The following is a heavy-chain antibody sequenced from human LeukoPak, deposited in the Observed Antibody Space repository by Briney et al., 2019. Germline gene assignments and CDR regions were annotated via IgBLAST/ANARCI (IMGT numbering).Heavy chain of an antibody. Sequence: PGGSLRLSCAASGFTFSSYGMHWVRQAPGKGLEWVAVISYDGSNKYYADSVKGRFTISRNNSKNTLYLQMNSLRAEDTAVYYCVKESRASSSWYVAAGNYFDYWGQGTLVTVSS. CDR1: GFTFSSYG. V-gene: IGHV3-30*18. J-gene: IGHJ4*02. CDR2: ISYDGSNK. D-gene: IGHD6-13*01. CDR3: VKESRASSSWYVAAGNYFDY.